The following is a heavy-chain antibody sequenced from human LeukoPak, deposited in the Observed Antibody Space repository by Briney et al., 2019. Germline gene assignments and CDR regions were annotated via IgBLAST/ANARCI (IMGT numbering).Heavy chain of an antibody. V-gene: IGHV3-33*08. Sequence: GGSVTLFCAACWFTLSSYVMHWVRQPPGKGEGGELVIWDHGSKRHHADSVKEQFTISRDNSKNTLYLEMNSLRAEDTVVYYCSWSYGVFDYWGQGTLVTVSS. D-gene: IGHD4/OR15-4a*01. CDR2: IWDHGSKR. CDR1: WFTLSSYV. CDR3: SWSYGVFDY. J-gene: IGHJ4*02.